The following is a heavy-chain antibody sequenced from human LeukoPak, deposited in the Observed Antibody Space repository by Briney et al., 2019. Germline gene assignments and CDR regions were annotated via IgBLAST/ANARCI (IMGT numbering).Heavy chain of an antibody. Sequence: GASVKVSCKASGYTFTSYAMNWVRQAPGQGLEWMGWINTNTGHPTYAQGFTGRFVFSLDTSVSTAYLQISSLKAEDTAVYYCASPSHYYDSSGYYYVNAFDIWGQGTMVTVSS. J-gene: IGHJ3*02. CDR1: GYTFTSYA. V-gene: IGHV7-4-1*02. D-gene: IGHD3-22*01. CDR3: ASPSHYYDSSGYYYVNAFDI. CDR2: INTNTGHP.